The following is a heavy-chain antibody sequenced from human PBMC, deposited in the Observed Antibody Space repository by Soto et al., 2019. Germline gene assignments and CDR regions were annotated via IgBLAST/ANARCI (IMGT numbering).Heavy chain of an antibody. CDR1: GGSFNSYF. J-gene: IGHJ2*01. CDR3: ARGTREGWYFDI. V-gene: IGHV4-34*01. CDR2: INHSGSV. Sequence: QVQLQQWGAGLLKPSETLSLTCAVYGGSFNSYFWYCMRQPPGRGLEWIGEINHSGSVNYNPSLKSRLTMSVETPRNQFPLDLSSTIAAETAVYYCARGTREGWYFDIWGHCTLVAVSS.